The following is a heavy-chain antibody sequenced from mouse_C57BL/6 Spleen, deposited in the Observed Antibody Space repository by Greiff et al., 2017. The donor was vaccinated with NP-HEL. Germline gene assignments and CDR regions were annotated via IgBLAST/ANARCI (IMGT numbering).Heavy chain of an antibody. D-gene: IGHD4-1*01. J-gene: IGHJ1*03. CDR3: ARSAVGRDYWCFDV. Sequence: EVHLVESGGGLVRPGGSLKLSCEASGFTFSDYGMHWVRQAPEKGLGWVANISSGSSTTDYEEKVKGRFTITRDNAKNTLFLQITSLRSGDTAVYYWARSAVGRDYWCFDVWGKGTTVTVSS. V-gene: IGHV5-17*01. CDR2: ISSGSSTT. CDR1: GFTFSDYG.